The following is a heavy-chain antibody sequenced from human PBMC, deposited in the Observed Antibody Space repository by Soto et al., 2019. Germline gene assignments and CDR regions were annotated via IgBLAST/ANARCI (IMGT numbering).Heavy chain of an antibody. CDR3: AIGRPRAYCSGGTCNHPPGIDV. CDR2: ISAYDGKT. CDR1: GYSFSSYA. D-gene: IGHD2-15*01. Sequence: QVQLVQSGVEVKKPGASVKVSCKGSGYSFSSYAINWVRQAPGQGLESMGWISAYDGKTNYTQKFQGRVTMTTDTSTATAYMEMRGLTSDDTAVYYCAIGRPRAYCSGGTCNHPPGIDVWGQGATVIVSS. J-gene: IGHJ6*02. V-gene: IGHV1-18*01.